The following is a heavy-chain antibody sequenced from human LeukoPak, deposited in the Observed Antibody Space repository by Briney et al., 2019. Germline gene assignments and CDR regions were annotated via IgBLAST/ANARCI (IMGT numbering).Heavy chain of an antibody. Sequence: GGSLRLSCAASGFTFSSYGMHWVRQAPGKGLKWVGVVSYDGSDKYYADSGEGRFTISRDNSKNTLYLEMNSLRAEDTAVYYCARGPYYGSGTLNYWGQGTLVTVSS. CDR3: ARGPYYGSGTLNY. CDR1: GFTFSSYG. J-gene: IGHJ4*02. V-gene: IGHV3-30*12. D-gene: IGHD3-10*01. CDR2: VSYDGSDK.